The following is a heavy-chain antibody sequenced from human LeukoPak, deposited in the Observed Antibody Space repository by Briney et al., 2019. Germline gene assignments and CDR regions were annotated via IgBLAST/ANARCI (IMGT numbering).Heavy chain of an antibody. V-gene: IGHV3-15*01. Sequence: GGSLRLSCAASGFTFSNAWMSWVRQAPGKGLEWVGRIKSKTDGGTTDYAAPVKGRFTISRDDSKNTLYLQMNSLKTEDTAVYYCTTLEYGSGSYYYYYYYYMDVWGKGTTVTVSS. CDR3: TTLEYGSGSYYYYYYYYMDV. CDR1: GFTFSNAW. J-gene: IGHJ6*03. D-gene: IGHD3-10*01. CDR2: IKSKTDGGTT.